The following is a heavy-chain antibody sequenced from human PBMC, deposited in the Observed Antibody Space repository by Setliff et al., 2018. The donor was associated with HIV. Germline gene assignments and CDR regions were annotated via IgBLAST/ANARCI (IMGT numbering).Heavy chain of an antibody. V-gene: IGHV7-4-1*01. CDR3: ARTGPSTDGYNLVIDY. CDR2: INTNTGNP. D-gene: IGHD5-12*01. CDR1: GYTFTRFA. Sequence: ASVKVSCKASGYTFTRFAINWVRQAPGQGLEWMGWINTNTGNPTYAQGFTGRFVFSLDTSVSTAYLQILKAEDTAVYYCARTGPSTDGYNLVIDYWGQGTLVTVPQ. J-gene: IGHJ4*02.